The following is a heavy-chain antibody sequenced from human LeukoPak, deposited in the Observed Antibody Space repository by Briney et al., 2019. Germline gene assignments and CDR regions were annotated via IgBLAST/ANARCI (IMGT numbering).Heavy chain of an antibody. V-gene: IGHV1-69*02. CDR1: GGTFSSYT. CDR2: IIPILGIA. CDR3: ASGLRGYDEEALDY. Sequence: QVQLVQSGAEVKKPGSSVKVSCKASGGTFSSYTISWVRQAPGQGLEWMGRIIPILGIANYAQKFQGRVTITADKSTSTAYMELCSLRSEDTAVYYCASGLRGYDEEALDYWGQGTLVTVSS. J-gene: IGHJ4*02. D-gene: IGHD5-12*01.